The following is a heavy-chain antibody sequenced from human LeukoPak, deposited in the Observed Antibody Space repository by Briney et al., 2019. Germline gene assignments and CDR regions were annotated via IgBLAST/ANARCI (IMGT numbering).Heavy chain of an antibody. J-gene: IGHJ4*02. V-gene: IGHV3-48*03. D-gene: IGHD4-17*01. CDR1: GFTFSSYE. CDR2: ITSSGNTI. CDR3: ARLTTMTTTGGPFDY. Sequence: GGSLRLSCAASGFTFSSYEMNWVRQAPGKGLERVSYITSSGNTIYYADSVKGRFTISRDNAKNSLYLQINSLRAEDTAVYYCARLTTMTTTGGPFDYWGQGTLVTVSS.